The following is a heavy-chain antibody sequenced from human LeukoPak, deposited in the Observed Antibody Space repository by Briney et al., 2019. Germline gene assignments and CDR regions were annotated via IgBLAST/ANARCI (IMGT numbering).Heavy chain of an antibody. V-gene: IGHV4-34*01. D-gene: IGHD3-22*01. CDR3: ARITNYYDSSLGY. Sequence: PSETLSLTCAVYGGSFSGYYWSWIRQPPGKGLEWIGEINHSGSTNYNPSLKSRVTISVDTSKNQFSLKLSSVTAADTAVYYCARITNYYDSSLGYWGQGTLVAVSS. CDR1: GGSFSGYY. J-gene: IGHJ4*02. CDR2: INHSGST.